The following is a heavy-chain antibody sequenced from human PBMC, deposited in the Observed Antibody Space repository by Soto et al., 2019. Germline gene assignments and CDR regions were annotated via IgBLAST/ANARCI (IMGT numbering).Heavy chain of an antibody. D-gene: IGHD1-1*01. CDR1: GFTFSSYA. CDR3: ARKGTWNSFDY. Sequence: PGGSLRLSCTASGFTFSSYAMRWARQAPGKGPEWVAGIYGDGSGTYYADSVKGRFTVSRDNSKNTLYLQMNSLRAGDTAVYYCARKGTWNSFDYWGQGTLVTVSS. V-gene: IGHV3-23*01. J-gene: IGHJ4*02. CDR2: IYGDGSGT.